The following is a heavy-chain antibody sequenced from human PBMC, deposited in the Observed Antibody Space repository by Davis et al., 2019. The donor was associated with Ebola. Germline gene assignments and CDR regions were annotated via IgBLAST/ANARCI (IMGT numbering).Heavy chain of an antibody. D-gene: IGHD6-6*01. CDR1: GYSFTSYW. Sequence: GESLKISCNGSGYSFTSYWIGWVRQMPGKGLEWMGIIYPGDSDTRYSPSFQGQVTISADKSISTAYLQWSSLKASDTAMYYCAGSIAARYDAFDIWGQGTMVTVSS. J-gene: IGHJ3*02. CDR2: IYPGDSDT. CDR3: AGSIAARYDAFDI. V-gene: IGHV5-51*01.